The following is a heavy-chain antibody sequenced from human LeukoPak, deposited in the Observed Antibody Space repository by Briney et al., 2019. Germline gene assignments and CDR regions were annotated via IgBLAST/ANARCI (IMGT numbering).Heavy chain of an antibody. D-gene: IGHD6-6*01. Sequence: GGSLRLSCAASGFTFSSYAMHWVRQAPGKGLEWVAVISYDGSNKYYADSVKGRFTISRDNAKNSLYLQMNSLRAEDTAVYYCARDSVHPSSLHYYFDYWGQGTLVTVSS. V-gene: IGHV3-30*04. CDR1: GFTFSSYA. J-gene: IGHJ4*02. CDR3: ARDSVHPSSLHYYFDY. CDR2: ISYDGSNK.